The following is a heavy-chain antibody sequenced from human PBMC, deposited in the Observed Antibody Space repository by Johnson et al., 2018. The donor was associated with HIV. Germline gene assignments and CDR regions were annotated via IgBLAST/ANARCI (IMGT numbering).Heavy chain of an antibody. V-gene: IGHV3-20*04. CDR2: INWNGART. J-gene: IGHJ3*02. CDR3: ARVLCSGGICYSDAFDI. Sequence: VQLVESGGGLVKPGGSLRLSCAASGFTFSNAWMSWVRQAPGKGLEWVSGINWNGARTGYADSVKGRFTISRDNAKNKLYLQMNSLRAEETALYYCARVLCSGGICYSDAFDIWGQGTMVTVSS. CDR1: GFTFSNAW. D-gene: IGHD2-15*01.